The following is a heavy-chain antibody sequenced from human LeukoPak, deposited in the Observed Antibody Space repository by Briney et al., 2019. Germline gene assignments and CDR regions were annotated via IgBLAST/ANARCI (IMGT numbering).Heavy chain of an antibody. CDR2: VYYSGST. CDR3: ARLLCGGGDCPSCFDY. V-gene: IGHV4-39*01. Sequence: SETLSLTCSVSDGSINSGSFYWAWIRQPPGKGLEWIGSVYYSGSTYYNPSLKSRVTISIDMSKNQFSLKLSSVTAADTAMYSCARLLCGGGDCPSCFDYWAQGILVTVSS. CDR1: DGSINSGSFY. J-gene: IGHJ4*02. D-gene: IGHD2-21*02.